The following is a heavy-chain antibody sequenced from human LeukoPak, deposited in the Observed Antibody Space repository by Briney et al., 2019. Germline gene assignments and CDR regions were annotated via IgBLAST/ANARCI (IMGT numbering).Heavy chain of an antibody. J-gene: IGHJ4*02. CDR1: SAAFSGYS. Sequence: SETLSLTCAVYSAAFSGYSWSWIRQPPGKGLEWIWEVNHSGSTNYNPSLKSRVTISVDTSKNQFSLKLSSVTAADTAVYYCAKLTSGLWSSKENWGQGTLVTVSS. D-gene: IGHD5-18*01. V-gene: IGHV4-34*01. CDR3: AKLTSGLWSSKEN. CDR2: VNHSGST.